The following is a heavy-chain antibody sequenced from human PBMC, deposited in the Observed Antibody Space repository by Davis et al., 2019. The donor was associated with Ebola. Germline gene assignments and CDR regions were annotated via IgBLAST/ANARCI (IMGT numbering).Heavy chain of an antibody. D-gene: IGHD2-15*01. CDR2: IYYSGST. V-gene: IGHV4-59*08. J-gene: IGHJ6*02. Sequence: MPSETLSLTCTVSGGSISSYYWSWIRQPPGKGLEWIGYIYYSGSTNYNPSRKSRVTISVDTSKNQFSLKLSSVTAADTAVYYCARHLSNCSGGSCYPPHYYGMDVWGQGTTVTVSS. CDR3: ARHLSNCSGGSCYPPHYYGMDV. CDR1: GGSISSYY.